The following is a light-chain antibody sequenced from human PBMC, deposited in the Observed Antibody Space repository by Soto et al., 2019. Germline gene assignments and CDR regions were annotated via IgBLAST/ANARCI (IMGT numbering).Light chain of an antibody. CDR1: QSVSSSY. V-gene: IGKV3-20*01. Sequence: EIVLTQSPDILSLSPGERATLSCRASQSVSSSYLAWYQQKPGQAPRLLIYGASNRATGIPDRFSGSGSGTDFTLTISRLEPEDFAVYYCQQYGSSGTFGQGTKVDI. J-gene: IGKJ1*01. CDR2: GAS. CDR3: QQYGSSGT.